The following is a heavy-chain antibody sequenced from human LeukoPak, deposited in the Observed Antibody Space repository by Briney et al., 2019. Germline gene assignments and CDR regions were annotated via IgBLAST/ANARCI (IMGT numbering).Heavy chain of an antibody. Sequence: GESLKISCKGSGYSFINYWIAWVRQMPGKGLESMGIIYPADSDTRYSPSFQGQVTISADTSVRTAYLQRSSLKASDTAMYYCARRAGAAAGKASDYWGQGTLVTVSS. CDR2: IYPADSDT. D-gene: IGHD6-13*01. CDR3: ARRAGAAAGKASDY. J-gene: IGHJ4*02. V-gene: IGHV5-51*01. CDR1: GYSFINYW.